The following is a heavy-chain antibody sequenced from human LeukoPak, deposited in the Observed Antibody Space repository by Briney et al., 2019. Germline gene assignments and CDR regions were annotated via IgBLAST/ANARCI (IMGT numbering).Heavy chain of an antibody. J-gene: IGHJ4*02. CDR3: ARYATVIDY. CDR1: GGSISSYY. V-gene: IGHV4-59*01. Sequence: PSETLSLTCTVSGGSISSYYWSWIRQPPGKGLEWIGYIYYSGSTNYNPSLKSRVTISVDTSKNQFSLKLSSVTAADTAVYYCARYATVIDYWGQGTLVTVSS. CDR2: IYYSGST. D-gene: IGHD5-12*01.